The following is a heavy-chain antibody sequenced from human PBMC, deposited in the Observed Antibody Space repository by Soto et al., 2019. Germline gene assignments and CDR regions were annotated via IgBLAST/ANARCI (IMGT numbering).Heavy chain of an antibody. J-gene: IGHJ4*02. CDR2: ISGSGGST. CDR3: AKDSSITMIVVVNLFDY. D-gene: IGHD3-22*01. CDR1: GFTFSSYA. V-gene: IGHV3-23*01. Sequence: GGSLRLSCAASGFTFSSYAMSWVRQAPGKGLEWVSAISGSGGSTYYANSVKGRFTISRDNSKNTLYLQMNSLRAEDTAVYYCAKDSSITMIVVVNLFDYWGQGTLVTVSS.